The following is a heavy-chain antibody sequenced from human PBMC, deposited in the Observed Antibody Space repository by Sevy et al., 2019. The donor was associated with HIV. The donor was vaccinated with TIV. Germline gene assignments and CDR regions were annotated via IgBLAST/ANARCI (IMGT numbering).Heavy chain of an antibody. CDR1: GFTFSDYY. CDR3: SRIAVAGYQFDY. CDR2: ISSSGSTI. J-gene: IGHJ4*02. Sequence: GGSLKISCAASGFTFSDYYMSWIRQAPGKGLEWVSYISSSGSTIYYADSVKGRFTISRDNAKNSLYLQMNSLRAEDTDVYYCSRIAVAGYQFDYWGQGTLVTVSS. D-gene: IGHD6-19*01. V-gene: IGHV3-11*01.